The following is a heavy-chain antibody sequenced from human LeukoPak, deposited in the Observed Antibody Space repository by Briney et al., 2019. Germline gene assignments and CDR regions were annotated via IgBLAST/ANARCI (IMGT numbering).Heavy chain of an antibody. J-gene: IGHJ6*02. D-gene: IGHD2-21*02. CDR3: ARVDGTAYYAMDV. Sequence: PSETLSLTCTVSGDSISNYYWSWIRQPPGKGLEWIGYIYFSGSTNYSPSLKSRVTISVDTSKNQFSLRLNSVTAADTAVYYCARVDGTAYYAMDVWGQGITVTVSS. V-gene: IGHV4-59*01. CDR2: IYFSGST. CDR1: GDSISNYY.